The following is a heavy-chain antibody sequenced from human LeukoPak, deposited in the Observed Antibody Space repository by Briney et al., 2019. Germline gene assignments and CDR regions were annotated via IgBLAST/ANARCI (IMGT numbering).Heavy chain of an antibody. D-gene: IGHD6-19*01. CDR3: AGDTHSSSWYDH. J-gene: IGHJ5*02. V-gene: IGHV3-53*01. CDR2: IYSDGNT. CDR1: GFTVSSIY. Sequence: GGSLRLSCAVSGFTVSSIYMTWVRQGPGKGLEWVSSIYSDGNTYYADSVKGRFTLSRDSSRNTLYLQMNDLRVEDTAVYYCAGDTHSSSWYDHWGQGTLVSVSS.